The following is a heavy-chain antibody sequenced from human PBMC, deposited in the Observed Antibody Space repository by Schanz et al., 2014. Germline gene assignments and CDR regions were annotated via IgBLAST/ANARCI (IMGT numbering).Heavy chain of an antibody. CDR3: ARPTISVAGRLADY. J-gene: IGHJ4*02. V-gene: IGHV3-66*01. CDR1: GFTVSANY. CDR2: IDYAGST. Sequence: EVQVVESGGGLVQPGGSLRLSCAVSGFTVSANYMIWVRQPPGKGLEWVSLIDYAGSTNYADSVKGRMTVSRDTSKNARCLQMNNLRAEDTAVYYCARPTISVAGRLADYWGQGILVAVSS. D-gene: IGHD6-19*01.